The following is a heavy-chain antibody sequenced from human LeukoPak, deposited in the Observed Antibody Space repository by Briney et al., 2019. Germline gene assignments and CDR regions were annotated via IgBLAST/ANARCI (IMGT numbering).Heavy chain of an antibody. D-gene: IGHD5-18*01. CDR1: GGSISSSNW. CDR2: IYHSGST. Sequence: SGTLSLTCAVSGGSISSSNWWNWVRQPPGKGLEWIGEIYHSGSTNYNPSLKSRVTISVDKSKNQFSLKLSSVTAADTAAYYCASGTLYSYGRLDHWGQGTLVTVSS. J-gene: IGHJ4*02. V-gene: IGHV4-4*02. CDR3: ASGTLYSYGRLDH.